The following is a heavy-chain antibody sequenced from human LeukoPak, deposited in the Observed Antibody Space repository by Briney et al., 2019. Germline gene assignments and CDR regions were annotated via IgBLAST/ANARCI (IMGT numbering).Heavy chain of an antibody. CDR2: INPNSAGT. D-gene: IGHD6-25*01. CDR3: ARDKRYALDI. Sequence: ASVKVSCKASGYTFTDYYMHWVRQAPGQGLEWMGWINPNSAGTDYAQNFQGRVTMTRDTSISTAYMELRSLRSDDTAVYYCARDKRYALDIWGQGTMVTVSS. V-gene: IGHV1-2*02. J-gene: IGHJ3*02. CDR1: GYTFTDYY.